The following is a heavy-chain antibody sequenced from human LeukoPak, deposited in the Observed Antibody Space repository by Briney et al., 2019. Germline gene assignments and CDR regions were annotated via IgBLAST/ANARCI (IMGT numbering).Heavy chain of an antibody. D-gene: IGHD1-26*01. CDR3: AREVGGGATNYFDY. CDR2: IYSAASA. V-gene: IGHV3-53*01. Sequence: GGSLRLSCAASGFTVSRNYMSWVRQAPGKGLEWVSVIYSAASAYYADSVRGRFTISRDNSKNTLYLQMNSLRADDTAVYYCAREVGGGATNYFDYWGQGTLVTVSS. CDR1: GFTVSRNY. J-gene: IGHJ4*02.